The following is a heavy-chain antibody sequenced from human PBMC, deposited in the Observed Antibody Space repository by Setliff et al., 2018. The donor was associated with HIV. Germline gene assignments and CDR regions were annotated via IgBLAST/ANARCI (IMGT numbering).Heavy chain of an antibody. CDR2: IHTSGNT. D-gene: IGHD6-13*01. Sequence: SETLSLTCTVSGGSISSGYYYWTWIRQPAGKGLQWIGRIHTSGNTNYNPSLKSRVTISVDTSKSQFSLKLSSLTAADTAIYYCAREDSSSWYSSLSFWGQGTLVTVSS. J-gene: IGHJ1*01. V-gene: IGHV4-61*02. CDR3: AREDSSSWYSSLSF. CDR1: GGSISSGYYY.